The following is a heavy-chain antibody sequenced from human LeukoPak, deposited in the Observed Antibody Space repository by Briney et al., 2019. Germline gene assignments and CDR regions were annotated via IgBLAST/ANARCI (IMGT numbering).Heavy chain of an antibody. CDR1: GHSIISGYY. V-gene: IGHV4-38-2*02. J-gene: IGHJ4*02. CDR2: IYHSGST. CDR3: ARVSPYRIAALY. D-gene: IGHD6-6*01. Sequence: MTSETLSLTCTVSGHSIISGYYWGWIRQPPGKGLEWTGSIYHSGSTYYNPSLKSRVTISVDTSKNQFSLKLSSVTAADTAVYYCARVSPYRIAALYWGQGTLVTVSS.